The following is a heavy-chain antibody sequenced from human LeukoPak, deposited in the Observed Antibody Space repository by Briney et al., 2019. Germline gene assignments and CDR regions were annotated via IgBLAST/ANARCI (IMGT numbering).Heavy chain of an antibody. D-gene: IGHD3-16*02. CDR2: IVVGSGNT. J-gene: IGHJ4*02. Sequence: SVKVFCKASGFTFTSSAVQWVRQARGQRLEWIGWIVVGSGNTNYAQKFQERVTITRDMSTSTAYMKLSSLRSEDTAVYYCAALSLGELSTDFDYWGQGTLVTVSS. CDR3: AALSLGELSTDFDY. CDR1: GFTFTSSA. V-gene: IGHV1-58*01.